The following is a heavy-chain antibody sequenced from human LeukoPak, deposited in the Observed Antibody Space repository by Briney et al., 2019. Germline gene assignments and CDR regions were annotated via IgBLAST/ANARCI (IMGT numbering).Heavy chain of an antibody. CDR3: ARDDPLRYYYDSSGYNGFDY. Sequence: GGSLRLSCAASGFTFSSYSMNWVRQAPGKGLEWVSSISSSSSYIYYADSVKGRFTISRDNAKNSLYLQMNSLRAEDTAVYYCARDDPLRYYYDSSGYNGFDYWGQGTLVTVSS. J-gene: IGHJ4*02. D-gene: IGHD3-22*01. CDR2: ISSSSSYI. V-gene: IGHV3-21*01. CDR1: GFTFSSYS.